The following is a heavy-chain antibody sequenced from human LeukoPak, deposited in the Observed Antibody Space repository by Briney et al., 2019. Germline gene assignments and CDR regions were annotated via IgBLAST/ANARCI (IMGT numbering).Heavy chain of an antibody. V-gene: IGHV7-4-1*02. Sequence: ASVKVSCKASGYSFNSQGMNWVRQAPGQGLEWMGWINTNTGNPTYAQGFTGRFVFSLDTSVSTSYLQISSLKADDTAIYYCARDLGVGYFDYWGQGTLVTVSS. D-gene: IGHD2-15*01. CDR3: ARDLGVGYFDY. CDR2: INTNTGNP. J-gene: IGHJ4*02. CDR1: GYSFNSQG.